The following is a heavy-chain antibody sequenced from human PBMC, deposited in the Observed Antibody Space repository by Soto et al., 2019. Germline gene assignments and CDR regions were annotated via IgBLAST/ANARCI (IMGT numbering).Heavy chain of an antibody. CDR3: ARDRWDYYDSSGPADY. CDR1: GFTFSDYY. J-gene: IGHJ4*02. Sequence: GGSLSLSCAASGFTFSDYYMSWIRQAPGKGLEWVSYISSSSSYTNYADSVKGRFTISRDNAKNSLYLQMNSLRAEDTAVYYCARDRWDYYDSSGPADYWGQGTLVTVSS. CDR2: ISSSSSYT. V-gene: IGHV3-11*06. D-gene: IGHD3-22*01.